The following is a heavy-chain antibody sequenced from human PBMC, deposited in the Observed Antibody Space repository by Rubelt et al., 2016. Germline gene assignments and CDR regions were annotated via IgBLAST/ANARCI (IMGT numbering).Heavy chain of an antibody. Sequence: QVQLQQWGAGLLKPSETLSLTCAVYGGSFSGYYWSWIRQPPGKGLEWIGEINHSGSTNYNPSLKSRVTKPGATSKNHFSLRLSAVTAADTAVYYCARGGRYYGSGSYQRHNWFDPWGQGTLVTVSS. J-gene: IGHJ5*02. CDR2: INHSGST. D-gene: IGHD3-10*01. V-gene: IGHV4-34*01. CDR1: GGSFSGYY. CDR3: ARGGRYYGSGSYQRHNWFDP.